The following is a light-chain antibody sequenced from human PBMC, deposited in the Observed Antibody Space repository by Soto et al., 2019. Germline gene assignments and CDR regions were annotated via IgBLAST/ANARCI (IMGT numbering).Light chain of an antibody. CDR3: QQLNSYPIT. J-gene: IGKJ5*01. V-gene: IGKV1-9*01. CDR2: GAS. Sequence: DIQLTQSPSFLSAHVGDRVTITCRASQGTSGHLAWYQQKPGKAPKLLIYGASKLQSGVPSRFSGSGSGAEFTLTISSLQPEDFATYYCQQLNSYPITFGQGTRLEIK. CDR1: QGTSGH.